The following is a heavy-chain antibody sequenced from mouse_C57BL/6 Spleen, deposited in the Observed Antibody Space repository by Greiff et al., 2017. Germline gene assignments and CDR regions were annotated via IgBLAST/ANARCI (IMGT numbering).Heavy chain of an antibody. J-gene: IGHJ4*01. V-gene: IGHV14-1*01. CDR2: IDPEDGDT. CDR1: GFNIKDYY. D-gene: IGHD1-1*01. Sequence: VQLKESGAELVRPGASVKLSCTASGFNIKDYYMHWVKQRPEQGLEWIGRIDPEDGDTEYAPKFQGKATMTADTSSNTAYLQLSSLTSEDTAVYYCTTTGLLRYPYAMDYWGQGTSVTVSS. CDR3: TTTGLLRYPYAMDY.